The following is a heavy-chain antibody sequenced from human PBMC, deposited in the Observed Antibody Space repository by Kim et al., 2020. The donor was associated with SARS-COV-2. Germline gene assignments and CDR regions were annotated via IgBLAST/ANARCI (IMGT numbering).Heavy chain of an antibody. D-gene: IGHD4-17*01. CDR1: GGSFSGYY. V-gene: IGHV4-34*01. Sequence: SETLSLTCAVYGGSFSGYYWSWIRQPPGKGLEWIGEINHSGSTNYNPSLKSRVTITVDTSKNQFSLKLSSVTAADTAVYYCARATGLYGMDVWGQGTTVTVSS. J-gene: IGHJ6*02. CDR3: ARATGLYGMDV. CDR2: INHSGST.